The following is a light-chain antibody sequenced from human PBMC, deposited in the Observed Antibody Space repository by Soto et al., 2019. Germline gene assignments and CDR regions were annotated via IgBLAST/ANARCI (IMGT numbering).Light chain of an antibody. CDR1: QSLLHSNGYNY. CDR2: LGS. Sequence: DIEMTQSPLSLPVTPGEPASISCRSSQSLLHSNGYNYLDWYLQKPGQSPQLLIYLGSNRACGAPDRFSGSGSGTDFTLKSSRVEAEDVGVYYCMQARQPFTFGQGTRLEIK. J-gene: IGKJ5*01. CDR3: MQARQPFT. V-gene: IGKV2-28*01.